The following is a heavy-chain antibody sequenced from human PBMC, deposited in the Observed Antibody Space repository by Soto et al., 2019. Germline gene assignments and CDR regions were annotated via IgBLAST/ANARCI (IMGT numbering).Heavy chain of an antibody. CDR3: ARGFFGSADY. D-gene: IGHD3-10*01. Sequence: GASVKVSCNASGYNFIANAIHWMRQDPGQRPEWMGWINGGDADTEFSKKFQGRVTLTWDTPATTAYMELRSLRSEDTAVYYCARGFFGSADYWGQGTLVTVSS. V-gene: IGHV1-3*01. CDR1: GYNFIANA. CDR2: INGGDADT. J-gene: IGHJ4*02.